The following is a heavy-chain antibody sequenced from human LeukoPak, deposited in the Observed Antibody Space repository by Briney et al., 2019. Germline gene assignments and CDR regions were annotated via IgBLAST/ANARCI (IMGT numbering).Heavy chain of an antibody. CDR2: IRYDGGNK. Sequence: GRSLRLSCDGSGFTASGFGFSSFAMYWIRQAPGKGLEWVAFIRYDGGNKYYADSVKGRFTISGDTSQNTLYLQMNSLRAEDTAVYYCARGLGYCSSTSCYFDYWGQGTLVTVSS. CDR1: GFGFSSFA. CDR3: ARGLGYCSSTSCYFDY. D-gene: IGHD2-2*01. J-gene: IGHJ4*02. V-gene: IGHV3-30*02.